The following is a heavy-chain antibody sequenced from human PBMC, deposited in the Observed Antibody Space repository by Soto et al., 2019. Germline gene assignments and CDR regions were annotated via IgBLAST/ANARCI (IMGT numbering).Heavy chain of an antibody. J-gene: IGHJ6*03. CDR1: GYTFTSYY. D-gene: IGHD3-3*01. V-gene: IGHV1-46*03. CDR2: INPSGGST. Sequence: QVQLVQSGAEVKKPGASVKVSCKASGYTFTSYYMHWVRQAPGQGLEWMGIINPSGGSTSYAQKFHGRVTMTRDTSTSTVYMELSSLRSEDTAVYYCASGFGGVDYYYYYMDVWGKGTTVTVSS. CDR3: ASGFGGVDYYYYYMDV.